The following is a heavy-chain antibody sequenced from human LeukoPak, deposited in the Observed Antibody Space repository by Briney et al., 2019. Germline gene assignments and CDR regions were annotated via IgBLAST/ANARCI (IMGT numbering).Heavy chain of an antibody. CDR2: IKQDGSEK. D-gene: IGHD3-3*01. CDR3: ARIGWSDFWSGYYYYGMDV. J-gene: IGHJ6*02. CDR1: GFTFSSYW. Sequence: PGRSLRLSCAASGFTFSSYWMSWVRQAPGKGLEWVANIKQDGSEKYYVDSVKGRFTISRDNAKNSLYLQMNSLRAEDTAVYYCARIGWSDFWSGYYYYGMDVWGQGTTVTVSS. V-gene: IGHV3-7*01.